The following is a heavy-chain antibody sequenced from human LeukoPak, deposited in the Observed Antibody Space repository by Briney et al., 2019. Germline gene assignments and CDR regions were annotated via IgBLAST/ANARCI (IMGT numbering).Heavy chain of an antibody. J-gene: IGHJ4*02. Sequence: ASVTVSCKASGYTFTGYYMHWVRQAPEQGLEWMGWINPNSGGTHYAQKFQGRVTMTRDTSISTAYMELSSLRSDDSAVYFCSRASTIAAPGATPTDFWGQGTLVTVSS. D-gene: IGHD6-13*01. V-gene: IGHV1-2*02. CDR3: SRASTIAAPGATPTDF. CDR1: GYTFTGYY. CDR2: INPNSGGT.